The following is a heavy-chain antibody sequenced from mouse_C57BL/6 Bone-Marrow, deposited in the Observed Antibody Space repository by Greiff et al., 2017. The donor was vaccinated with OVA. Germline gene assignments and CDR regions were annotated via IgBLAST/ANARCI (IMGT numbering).Heavy chain of an antibody. V-gene: IGHV1-64*01. J-gene: IGHJ1*03. D-gene: IGHD2-5*01. CDR2: IHPNSGST. Sequence: QVQLQQSGAELVKPGASVKLSCKASGYTFTSYWMHWVKQRPGQGLEWIGMIHPNSGSTNYNEKFKSKATLTVDKSSSTAYMQLSSLTSEDSAVYYCARDSNPGYWYFDVWGTGTTVTVSS. CDR1: GYTFTSYW. CDR3: ARDSNPGYWYFDV.